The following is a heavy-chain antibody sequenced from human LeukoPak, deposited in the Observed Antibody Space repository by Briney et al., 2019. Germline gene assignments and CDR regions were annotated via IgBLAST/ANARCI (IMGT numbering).Heavy chain of an antibody. V-gene: IGHV4-39*07. D-gene: IGHD3-9*01. J-gene: IGHJ6*02. CDR3: ARVVRYFDSRMDV. Sequence: SETLSLTCTVSGGSISGSSYYWGWIRQPPGKGLEWIGEINHSGSTNYNPSLKSRVTISVDTSKNQFSLKLSSVTAADTAVYYCARVVRYFDSRMDVWGQGTTVTVSS. CDR2: INHSGST. CDR1: GGSISGSSYY.